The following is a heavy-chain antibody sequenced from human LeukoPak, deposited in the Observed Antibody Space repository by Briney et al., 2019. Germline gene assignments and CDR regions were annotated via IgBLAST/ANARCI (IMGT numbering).Heavy chain of an antibody. CDR3: ARGTRLKVDYYYMDV. V-gene: IGHV4-61*02. J-gene: IGHJ6*03. CDR1: GGSISSGSYY. D-gene: IGHD1-14*01. Sequence: SQTLSLTCTVSGGSISSGSYYWSWIRQPAGKGLEWIGRICTSGSTNYNPSLKSRVTISVDTSKEQFSLKLSSVTAADTAVYYCARGTRLKVDYYYMDVWGKGTTVTVSS. CDR2: ICTSGST.